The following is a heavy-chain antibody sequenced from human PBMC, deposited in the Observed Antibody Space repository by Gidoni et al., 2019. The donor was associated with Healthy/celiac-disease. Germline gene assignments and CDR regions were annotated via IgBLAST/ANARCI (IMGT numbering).Heavy chain of an antibody. D-gene: IGHD2-2*01. Sequence: QVQLVESGGGLVKPGGSLRLSCAASGFTFSDYYMSWIRQAPGKGLEWVSYISSSSSYTNYADSVKGRFTISRDNAKNSLYLQMNSLRAEDTAVYYCARFKYQNKYYYGMDVWGQGTTVTVSS. CDR3: ARFKYQNKYYYGMDV. V-gene: IGHV3-11*06. CDR2: ISSSSSYT. CDR1: GFTFSDYY. J-gene: IGHJ6*02.